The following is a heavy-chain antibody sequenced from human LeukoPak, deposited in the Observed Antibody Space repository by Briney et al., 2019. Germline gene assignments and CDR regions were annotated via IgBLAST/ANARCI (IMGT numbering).Heavy chain of an antibody. J-gene: IGHJ2*01. CDR2: IIPIFGTA. Sequence: SVKVSCKASGGTLSSYAINWVRQAPGQGLEWMGGIIPIFGTANYAQKFQGRVTITADKSTSTAYMELSSLRSEDTAVYYCARRMATIKNWYFDLWGRGTLVTVSS. CDR3: ARRMATIKNWYFDL. CDR1: GGTLSSYA. V-gene: IGHV1-69*06. D-gene: IGHD5-24*01.